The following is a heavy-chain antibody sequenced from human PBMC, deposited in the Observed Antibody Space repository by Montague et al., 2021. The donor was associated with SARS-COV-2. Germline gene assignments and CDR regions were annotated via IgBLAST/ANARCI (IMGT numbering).Heavy chain of an antibody. CDR3: AREFRTYEYGGRYWYFDL. CDR1: GGSISSSHW. J-gene: IGHJ2*01. D-gene: IGHD5-12*01. V-gene: IGHV4-4*02. CDR2: IYHSGST. Sequence: SETLSLTCAVSGGSISSSHWWSWVRQPPGKGLEWIGEIYHSGSTNYNPSLKSRVTISIDKSKNQFSLKLSSVTAADTAVYYCAREFRTYEYGGRYWYFDLWGRGTLVTVSS.